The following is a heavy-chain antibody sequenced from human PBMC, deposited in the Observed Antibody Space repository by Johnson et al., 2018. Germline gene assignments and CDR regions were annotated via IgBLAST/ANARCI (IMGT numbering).Heavy chain of an antibody. Sequence: QVQLVQSGGGVVQPGRSLRLSCAASGFTFSSYAMHWVRQAPGKGLEWVAVISYDGSNKYYADSVKGRFTISRDNSKTTLYLQMNSLRAWETAVYYCARGSDIVVVVAATPAYYMDVWGKGTTVTVSS. V-gene: IGHV3-30-3*01. J-gene: IGHJ6*03. CDR3: ARGSDIVVVVAATPAYYMDV. CDR1: GFTFSSYA. CDR2: ISYDGSNK. D-gene: IGHD2-15*01.